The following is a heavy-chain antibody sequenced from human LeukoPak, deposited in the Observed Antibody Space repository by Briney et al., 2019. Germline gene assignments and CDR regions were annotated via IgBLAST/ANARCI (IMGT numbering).Heavy chain of an antibody. CDR3: ARDGVAAADTTYWYFDL. CDR1: GGSISSSSYY. V-gene: IGHV4-39*07. Sequence: SETLSLTCTVSGGSISSSSYYWGWIRQPPGKGLEWIGSIYYSGSTYYNPSLKSRVTISVDTSKNQFSLKLSSVTAADTAVYYCARDGVAAADTTYWYFDLWGRGTLVTVSS. J-gene: IGHJ2*01. D-gene: IGHD6-13*01. CDR2: IYYSGST.